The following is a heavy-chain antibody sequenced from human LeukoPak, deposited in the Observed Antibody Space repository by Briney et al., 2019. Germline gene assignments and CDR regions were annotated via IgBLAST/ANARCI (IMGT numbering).Heavy chain of an antibody. CDR3: ARHKYTSSWHFDT. D-gene: IGHD6-13*01. CDR2: ISLSGIT. Sequence: PSETLSLTCTVSGGSISSRNHNWGWIRQPPGKGLEWIGTISLSGITNYNPSLRSRVTISVDTSKNQFSLNLSSVTAADTAIYYCARHKYTSSWHFDTWGQGTLVTVSS. J-gene: IGHJ5*02. V-gene: IGHV4-39*01. CDR1: GGSISSRNHN.